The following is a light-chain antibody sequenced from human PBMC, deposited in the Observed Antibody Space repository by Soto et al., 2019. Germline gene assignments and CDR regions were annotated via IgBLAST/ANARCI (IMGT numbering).Light chain of an antibody. V-gene: IGKV3-15*01. J-gene: IGKJ1*01. Sequence: DKLMSQSPATLSVSPCERATLSCRASRSVSSNLAWYQQKPGQAPRLLIYGASTRATGIPARFSGSGSGTDFTLTISRLEPEDFAVYYCHQYGGSPGTLGQGTKVDI. CDR1: RSVSSN. CDR2: GAS. CDR3: HQYGGSPGT.